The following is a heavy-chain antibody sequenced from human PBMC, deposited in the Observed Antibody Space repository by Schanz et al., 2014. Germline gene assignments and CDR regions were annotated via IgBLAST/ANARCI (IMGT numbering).Heavy chain of an antibody. Sequence: VQLVESGGGVVQPGGSLRLSCAASGFTFTNLGMHWVRRAPGKGLEWVSAISGSGGSTYYADSVKGRFTISRDNSKNTLYLQMNSLRAEDTAVYYCAKDIAPLAARPGYGMDVWGQGTTVTVSS. V-gene: IGHV3-23*04. CDR2: ISGSGGST. CDR3: AKDIAPLAARPGYGMDV. J-gene: IGHJ6*02. D-gene: IGHD6-13*01. CDR1: GFTFTNLG.